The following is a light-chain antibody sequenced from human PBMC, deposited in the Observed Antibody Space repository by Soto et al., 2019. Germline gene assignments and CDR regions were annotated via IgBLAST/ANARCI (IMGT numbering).Light chain of an antibody. CDR2: QDS. V-gene: IGLV3-1*01. CDR3: QAWDSSTAKAWR. J-gene: IGLJ3*02. Sequence: SYELTQPPSVSVSPGQTASITCSGDKLGDKYACWYQQKPGQSPVLVIYQDSKRPSGIPERFSGSNSGNTATLTISGTQAMDEADYYCQAWDSSTAKAWRFGGGTKLTVL. CDR1: KLGDKY.